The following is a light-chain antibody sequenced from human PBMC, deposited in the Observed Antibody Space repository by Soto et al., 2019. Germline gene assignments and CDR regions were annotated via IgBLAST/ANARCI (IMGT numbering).Light chain of an antibody. J-gene: IGLJ7*01. CDR1: SNDVGAYDH. CDR3: SSFAGTYSLYI. V-gene: IGLV2-11*01. CDR2: DVN. Sequence: QSVLTQPLSVSGSPGQSVAISCTGTSNDVGAYDHVSWYQHSPDKAPKLLIFDVNKRPSGVPDRFSGSKSGNTASLTISGLQAGDEAEYFCSSFAGTYSLYIFGSGTQLTVL.